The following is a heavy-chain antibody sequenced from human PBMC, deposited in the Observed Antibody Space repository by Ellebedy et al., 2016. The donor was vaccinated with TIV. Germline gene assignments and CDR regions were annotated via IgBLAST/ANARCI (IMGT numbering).Heavy chain of an antibody. D-gene: IGHD2-2*01. Sequence: MPSETLSLTCTVSGGSVSSASYYWSWIRQPPGKGLEWIAYIHNGVTTSYNPSLNSRVTISEDTSKNQFSLILTSVTAADTAVYYCARHAGNAEYAFDFWGQGSPVTVSS. V-gene: IGHV4-61*01. J-gene: IGHJ4*02. CDR3: ARHAGNAEYAFDF. CDR1: GGSVSSASYY. CDR2: IHNGVTT.